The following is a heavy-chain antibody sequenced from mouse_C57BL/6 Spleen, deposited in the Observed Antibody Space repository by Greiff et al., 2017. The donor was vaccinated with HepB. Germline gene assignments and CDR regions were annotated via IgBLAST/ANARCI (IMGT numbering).Heavy chain of an antibody. V-gene: IGHV1-82*01. CDR2: IYPGDGDT. CDR1: GYAFSSSW. CDR3: ARYDYDRWYFDV. Sequence: VQLVESGPELVKPGASVKISCKASGYAFSSSWMNWVKQRPGKGLEWIGRIYPGDGDTNYNGKFKGKATLTADKSSSTAYMQLSSLTSEDSAVYFCARYDYDRWYFDVWGTGTTVTVSS. J-gene: IGHJ1*03. D-gene: IGHD2-4*01.